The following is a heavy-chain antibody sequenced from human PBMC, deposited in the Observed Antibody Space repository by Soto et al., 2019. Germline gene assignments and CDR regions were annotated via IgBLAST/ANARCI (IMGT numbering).Heavy chain of an antibody. CDR2: IWYDGSNK. D-gene: IGHD2-21*01. Sequence: GGSLRLSCAASGFTFSSYGMHWVRQAPGKGLEWVAVIWYDGSNKYYADSVKGRFTISRDNSKNTLYLQMNSLRAEDTAVYYCAKDPAPGTPSIDYWGQGTLVTVSS. CDR3: AKDPAPGTPSIDY. CDR1: GFTFSSYG. J-gene: IGHJ4*02. V-gene: IGHV3-33*06.